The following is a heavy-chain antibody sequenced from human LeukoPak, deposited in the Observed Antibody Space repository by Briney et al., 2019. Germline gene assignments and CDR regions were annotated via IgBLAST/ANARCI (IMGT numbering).Heavy chain of an antibody. CDR2: INPNSGGT. CDR1: GYTFTGYY. D-gene: IGHD2-2*01. V-gene: IGHV1-2*04. Sequence: ASVKVSCKASGYTFTGYYMRWVRQAPGQGLEWMGWINPNSGGTNYAQKFQGWVTMTRDTSISTAYMELSRLRSDDTAVYYCARGSAQLSAGGAFDIWGQGTMVTVSS. CDR3: ARGSAQLSAGGAFDI. J-gene: IGHJ3*02.